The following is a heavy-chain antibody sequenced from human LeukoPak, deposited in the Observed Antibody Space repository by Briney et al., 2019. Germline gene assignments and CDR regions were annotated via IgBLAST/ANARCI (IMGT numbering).Heavy chain of an antibody. D-gene: IGHD6-13*01. CDR2: ISGSGGST. CDR1: GFTFSSYA. Sequence: GGSLRLSCAASGFTFSSYAMSWVRQAPGKGLEWVSIISGSGGSTYYADSVKGRFTISRDNSKNTLYLQMNSLRAEDTAVYYCARDSSSWSNYFDYWGQGTLVTVSS. J-gene: IGHJ4*02. CDR3: ARDSSSWSNYFDY. V-gene: IGHV3-23*01.